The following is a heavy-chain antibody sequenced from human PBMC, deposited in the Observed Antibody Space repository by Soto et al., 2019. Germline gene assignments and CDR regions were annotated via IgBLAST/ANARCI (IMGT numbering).Heavy chain of an antibody. CDR3: ARLNYYGSGIDYYYYMDV. CDR1: GFTFSYYW. J-gene: IGHJ6*03. V-gene: IGHV3-7*01. Sequence: GGSLRLSCAASGFTFSYYWMSWVRQAPGKGLEWVGNIKEDGNEKYYVDSVKGRFTISRDNAENSLYLQMNSLRGEDMAVYYCARLNYYGSGIDYYYYMDVWGKGTTVTVSS. CDR2: IKEDGNEK. D-gene: IGHD3-10*01.